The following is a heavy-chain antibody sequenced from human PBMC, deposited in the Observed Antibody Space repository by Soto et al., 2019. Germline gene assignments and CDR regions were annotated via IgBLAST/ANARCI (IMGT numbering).Heavy chain of an antibody. J-gene: IGHJ4*02. V-gene: IGHV5-51*01. Sequence: PGESLKISCKGSGYSFTSYCIGWVRQMPGKGLEWMGIIYPGDSDTRYSPSFQGQVTISADKSISTAYLQWSSLKASDTAMYYCARGLERWLQLPGFDYWGQGTLVTVSS. D-gene: IGHD5-12*01. CDR1: GYSFTSYC. CDR3: ARGLERWLQLPGFDY. CDR2: IYPGDSDT.